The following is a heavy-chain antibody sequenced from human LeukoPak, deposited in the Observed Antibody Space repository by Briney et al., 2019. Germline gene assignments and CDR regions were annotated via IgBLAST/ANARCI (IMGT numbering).Heavy chain of an antibody. V-gene: IGHV3-48*03. Sequence: GGSLRLSCAASGFTFSSYEMNWVRQAPGKGLEWVSYISSSGSTIYYADSVKGRFTISRDNAKNSLYLQINSLRAEDTAVYYCARDAEEYYYDSSGLFDYWGQGTLVTVSS. CDR3: ARDAEEYYYDSSGLFDY. D-gene: IGHD3-22*01. J-gene: IGHJ4*02. CDR2: ISSSGSTI. CDR1: GFTFSSYE.